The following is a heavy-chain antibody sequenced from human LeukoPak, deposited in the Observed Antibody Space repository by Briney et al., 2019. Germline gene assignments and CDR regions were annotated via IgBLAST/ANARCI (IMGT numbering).Heavy chain of an antibody. D-gene: IGHD3-3*01. CDR1: GFTFSSYW. CDR3: AIGQITIFGVVSTYFDY. V-gene: IGHV3-74*01. Sequence: PGGSLRLSCAASGFTFSSYWMHWVRQAPGKGLVWVSRINSDGSSTSYADSVKGRFTISRDNAKNTLYLQMNSLRAEDTAVYYCAIGQITIFGVVSTYFDYWGQGTLVTVSS. J-gene: IGHJ4*02. CDR2: INSDGSST.